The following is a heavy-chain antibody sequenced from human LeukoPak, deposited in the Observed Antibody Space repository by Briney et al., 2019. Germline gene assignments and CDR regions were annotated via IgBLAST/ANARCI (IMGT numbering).Heavy chain of an antibody. CDR3: ARAKDRYSSSWEYFDY. Sequence: SETLSLTCAVSGYPISSGYYWGWIWQTPGKGLEWIGSIYHSGSTYYNPSLKSRVTISVDTSKNQFSLKLSSVTAADTAVYYCARAKDRYSSSWEYFDYWGQGTLVTVSS. V-gene: IGHV4-38-2*01. CDR2: IYHSGST. CDR1: GYPISSGYY. D-gene: IGHD6-13*01. J-gene: IGHJ4*02.